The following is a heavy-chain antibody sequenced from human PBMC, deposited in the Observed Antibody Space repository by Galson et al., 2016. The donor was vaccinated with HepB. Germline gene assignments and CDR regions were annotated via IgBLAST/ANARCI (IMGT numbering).Heavy chain of an antibody. D-gene: IGHD5-18*01. Sequence: QSGAEVTKPGASVKVSCKASGYTFNKFGISWVRQASGQGPEWMGWISAHNGNTNYAQRFQDRLNLTTDTSASTAYMELRSLTSDDTAVYFCSREAGYLQEFDFWGQGTLVTVSS. CDR3: SREAGYLQEFDF. V-gene: IGHV1-18*04. CDR2: ISAHNGNT. CDR1: GYTFNKFG. J-gene: IGHJ4*02.